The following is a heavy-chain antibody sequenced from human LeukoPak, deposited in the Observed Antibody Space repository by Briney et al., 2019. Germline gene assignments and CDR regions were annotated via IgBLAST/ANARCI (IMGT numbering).Heavy chain of an antibody. V-gene: IGHV4-39*01. Sequence: PSETLPLTCIVSGGSISTSAYYWGWIRQPPGEGLQWIGSIYYSGNTYYNSSLKSRVTISVDTSTSQFSLRLSSVTAADTAVYYCARGFGELTTVTTGVFDYWGQGTLVTVSS. D-gene: IGHD4-11*01. CDR3: ARGFGELTTVTTGVFDY. CDR1: GGSISTSAYY. CDR2: IYYSGNT. J-gene: IGHJ4*02.